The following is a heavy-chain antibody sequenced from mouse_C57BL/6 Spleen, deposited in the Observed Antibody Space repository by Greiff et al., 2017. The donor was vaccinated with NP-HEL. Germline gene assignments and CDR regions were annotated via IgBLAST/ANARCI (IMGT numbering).Heavy chain of an antibody. J-gene: IGHJ3*01. CDR2: IDPSDSET. V-gene: IGHV1-52*01. CDR3: AIYYDYDEGSRFAY. Sequence: VKLQQPGAELVRPGSSVKLSCKASGYTFTSYWMHWVKQRPIQGLEWIGNIDPSDSETHYNQKFKDKATLTVDKSSSTAYMQLSSLTSEDSAVYYCAIYYDYDEGSRFAYWGQGTLVTVSA. CDR1: GYTFTSYW. D-gene: IGHD2-4*01.